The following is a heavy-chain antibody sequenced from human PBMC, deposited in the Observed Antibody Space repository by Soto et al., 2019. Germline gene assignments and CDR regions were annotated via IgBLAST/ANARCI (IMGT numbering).Heavy chain of an antibody. J-gene: IGHJ5*02. Sequence: QLQLQESGPGLVKPSETLSLTCTVSGGSISSSDYHWDWIRQTPGKGLEWIGAIYHSGSTNYNPSRKGRVTISVDPSKDQFSLRLSSVTAADTALYYCTRATDRGSPIDPWRSGTLVTGSS. V-gene: IGHV4-39*01. CDR3: TRATDRGSPIDP. CDR2: IYHSGST. D-gene: IGHD1-26*01. CDR1: GGSISSSDYH.